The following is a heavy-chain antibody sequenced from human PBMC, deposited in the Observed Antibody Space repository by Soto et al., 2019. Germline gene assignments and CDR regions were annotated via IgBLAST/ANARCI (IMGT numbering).Heavy chain of an antibody. CDR2: ISDTGAST. Sequence: EVRLVEAGGGLKQPGGSLRLSCAASGFTFKESAMNWVRQAPGKGLEWDASISDTGASTWYAESVRGRLSISRDNSKNTLYLQMSSLRGEDTAVYYCAKGRGSGWAWYFDNWGQGTLVTVSS. CDR1: GFTFKESA. V-gene: IGHV3-23*04. CDR3: AKGRGSGWAWYFDN. J-gene: IGHJ4*02. D-gene: IGHD6-19*01.